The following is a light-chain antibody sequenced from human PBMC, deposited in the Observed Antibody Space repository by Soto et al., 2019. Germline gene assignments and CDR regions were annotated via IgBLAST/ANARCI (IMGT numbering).Light chain of an antibody. Sequence: QSALTQPASVSGSPGQSITISCTGTSGDVGGYNYVSWYQQHPGKAPKLMIYEVSNRPSGVSNRFSGSKSDNTASLTISGLQTEDEADYYCSSYTSSSTLVFGGGTKLTVL. J-gene: IGLJ2*01. CDR2: EVS. CDR1: SGDVGGYNY. CDR3: SSYTSSSTLV. V-gene: IGLV2-14*01.